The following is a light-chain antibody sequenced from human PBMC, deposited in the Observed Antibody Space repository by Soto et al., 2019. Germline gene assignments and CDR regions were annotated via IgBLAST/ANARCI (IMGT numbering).Light chain of an antibody. Sequence: EILMTQSPATLSVAPGDGATLSCRASQSVASNLAWYQQKPGQAPRLLIFDASTRATDIPARFSGSGSGTEFTLTIASLQPEDFGVYYCQQYSNWPPRTFGQGTKLEI. CDR1: QSVASN. J-gene: IGKJ2*01. V-gene: IGKV3-15*01. CDR3: QQYSNWPPRT. CDR2: DAS.